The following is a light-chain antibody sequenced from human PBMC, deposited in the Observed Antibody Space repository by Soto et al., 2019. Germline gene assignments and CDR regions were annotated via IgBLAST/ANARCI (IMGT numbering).Light chain of an antibody. CDR3: QQYGRSPFT. J-gene: IGKJ3*01. CDR2: DAS. Sequence: TVLTQSPATLSLSPGEGATLSCRASHSVSTYLAWYQQKPGQAPRLLIYDASNRATGIPARFSGSGSGTDFTLTISRLEPEDFAVYYCQQYGRSPFTFGPGTKVDIK. CDR1: HSVSTY. V-gene: IGKV3-20*01.